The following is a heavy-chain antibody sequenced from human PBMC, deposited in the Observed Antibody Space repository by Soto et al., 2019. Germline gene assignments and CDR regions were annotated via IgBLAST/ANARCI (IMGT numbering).Heavy chain of an antibody. CDR1: GGSINGYF. J-gene: IGHJ6*02. CDR2: IYTNGGT. V-gene: IGHV4-4*07. Sequence: QVQLQESGPGLVKPSETLSLTCTVSGGSINGYFWSWTRQPAGKGLEWIGRIYTNGGTNYNPSLKSRVAMSIDASKTQSSLMLPSAPAADTAVYYCAREGTDSSGYYYGMDVWGQGSTVTVSS. D-gene: IGHD4-4*01. CDR3: AREGTDSSGYYYGMDV.